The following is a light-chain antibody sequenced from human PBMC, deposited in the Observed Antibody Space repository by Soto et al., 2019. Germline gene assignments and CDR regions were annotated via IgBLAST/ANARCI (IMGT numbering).Light chain of an antibody. J-gene: IGLJ1*01. CDR3: CSYTSYSTYV. CDR2: DVS. V-gene: IGLV2-14*01. CDR1: SSDVGGYNF. Sequence: QSVLTQPASVSGSPGQSITISCTGISSDVGGYNFVSWYQQHPGKAPKLMIYDVSNRPSGVYNRFSGSKSGNTASLTISGLQTEDEADYYCCSYTSYSTYVFGTGTKLTVL.